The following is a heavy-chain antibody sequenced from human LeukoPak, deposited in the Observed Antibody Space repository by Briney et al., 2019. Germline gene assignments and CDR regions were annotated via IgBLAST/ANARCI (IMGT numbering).Heavy chain of an antibody. D-gene: IGHD2-2*01. CDR3: ARRYCSSTSCGGDY. CDR1: GYTFTSYA. J-gene: IGHJ4*02. Sequence: ASVKVSCKASGYTFTSYAMNWVRQAPGQGLEWMGWINPNSGGTNYAQKFQGRVTMTRDTSISTAYMELSRLRSDDTAVYYCARRYCSSTSCGGDYWGQGTLVTVSS. V-gene: IGHV1-2*02. CDR2: INPNSGGT.